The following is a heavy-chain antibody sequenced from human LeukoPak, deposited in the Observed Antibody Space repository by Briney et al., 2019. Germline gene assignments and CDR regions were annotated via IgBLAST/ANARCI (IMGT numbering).Heavy chain of an antibody. J-gene: IGHJ4*02. D-gene: IGHD4-23*01. CDR1: GFTFSSYA. Sequence: GGSLRLSCAASGFTFSSYAMSWVRQAPGKGLEWVSAISGSGGSTYYADSVKGRFTISRDKSKNTLYLQMNSLRAEDTAVYYCARGGKGGKPFDYWGQGTLVTVSS. CDR3: ARGGKGGKPFDY. CDR2: ISGSGGST. V-gene: IGHV3-23*01.